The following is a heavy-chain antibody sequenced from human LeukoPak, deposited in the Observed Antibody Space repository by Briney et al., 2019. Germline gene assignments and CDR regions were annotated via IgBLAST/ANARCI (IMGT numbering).Heavy chain of an antibody. CDR3: ARDKDSGGTTGSIFDS. CDR1: GFTVSSHY. CDR2: IYGGGTT. Sequence: GGSLRLSCAASGFTVSSHYMSWVRQAPGKGLEWVSLIYGGGTTYYADSVKGRFTISRDNSKNTLYLQMNSLRAEDTAVYFCARDKDSGGTTGSIFDSWGQGTLVTVSS. J-gene: IGHJ4*02. V-gene: IGHV3-53*01. D-gene: IGHD1-7*01.